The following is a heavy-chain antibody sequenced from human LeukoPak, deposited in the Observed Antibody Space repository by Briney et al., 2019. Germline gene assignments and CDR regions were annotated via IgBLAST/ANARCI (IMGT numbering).Heavy chain of an antibody. CDR3: ASYYDSSGYHPSRFDY. D-gene: IGHD3-22*01. J-gene: IGHJ4*02. CDR1: GYTFTGYY. V-gene: IGHV1-2*02. CDR2: INPACGAT. Sequence: ASVKVSCKASGYTFTGYYMHWVRQAPGQGLEWMGWINPACGATYYAQKFQDRVTMTRDTSITTRYMELSRLISDDTAMYYCASYYDSSGYHPSRFDYWGQGTLVTVSS.